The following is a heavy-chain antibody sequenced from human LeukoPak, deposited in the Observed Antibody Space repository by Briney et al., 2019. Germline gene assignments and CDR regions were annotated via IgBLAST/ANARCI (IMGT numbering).Heavy chain of an antibody. V-gene: IGHV3-21*01. Sequence: GGSLRLSCAASGFTFSSYSMIWVRQAPGKALEWVSYISSSSSYIYYADSVKGRFTISRDNAKNSLYLQMNSLRAEDTAVYYCARRGVRGVIGLEHWGQGTLVTVSS. CDR3: ARRGVRGVIGLEH. J-gene: IGHJ1*01. D-gene: IGHD3-10*01. CDR2: ISSSSSYI. CDR1: GFTFSSYS.